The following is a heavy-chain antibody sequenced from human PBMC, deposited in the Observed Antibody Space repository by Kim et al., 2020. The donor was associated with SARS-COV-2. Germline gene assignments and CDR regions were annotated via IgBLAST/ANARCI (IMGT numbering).Heavy chain of an antibody. CDR3: TRVMWGSYYWLGNYYYGMDV. J-gene: IGHJ6*02. D-gene: IGHD3-10*01. Sequence: GGSLRLSCTASGFTFGDYAMSWVRQAPGKGLEWVGFIRSKAYGGTTEYAASVKGRFTISRDDSKSIAYLQMNSLKTEDTAVYYCTRVMWGSYYWLGNYYYGMDVWGQGTTVTVSS. CDR1: GFTFGDYA. CDR2: IRSKAYGGTT. V-gene: IGHV3-49*04.